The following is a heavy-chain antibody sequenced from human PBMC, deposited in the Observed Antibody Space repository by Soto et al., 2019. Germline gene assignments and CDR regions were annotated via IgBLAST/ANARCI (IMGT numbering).Heavy chain of an antibody. CDR2: IYHSGST. CDR3: ARASSRITMVRGVIITYENWFDP. D-gene: IGHD3-10*01. J-gene: IGHJ5*02. V-gene: IGHV4-4*02. Sequence: LSLTCAVSGGSISSSNWWSWVRQPPGKGLEWIGEIYHSGSTNYNPSLKSRVTISVDKSKNQFSLKLSSVTAADTAVYYCARASSRITMVRGVIITYENWFDPWGQGTLVTVSS. CDR1: GGSISSSNW.